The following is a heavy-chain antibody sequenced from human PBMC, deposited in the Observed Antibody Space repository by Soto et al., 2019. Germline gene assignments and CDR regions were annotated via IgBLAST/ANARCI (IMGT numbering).Heavy chain of an antibody. V-gene: IGHV6-1*01. CDR1: GDSVSSNSAA. CDR2: TYYRSKWYN. D-gene: IGHD6-19*01. J-gene: IGHJ6*02. Sequence: PSQTLSLTCAISGDSVSSNSAAWNWIRQSPSRGLEWLGRTYYRSKWYNDYAVSVKSRITINPDTSKNQFSLQPNSVTPEDTAVYYCARDRAPYSSGWYTQTYYYYGMDVWGQGTTVTVSS. CDR3: ARDRAPYSSGWYTQTYYYYGMDV.